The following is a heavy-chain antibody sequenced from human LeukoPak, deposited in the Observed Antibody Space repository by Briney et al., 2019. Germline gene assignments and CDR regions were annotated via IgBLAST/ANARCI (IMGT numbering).Heavy chain of an antibody. CDR1: GYTLTELS. J-gene: IGHJ4*02. CDR3: ATDSSGWLYFDY. D-gene: IGHD6-19*01. V-gene: IGHV1-24*01. CDR2: FDPEDGGT. Sequence: ASVKVSCKVSGYTLTELSMHWVRQAPGKGLEWVGGFDPEDGGTIYAQKFQGRVTMTEDTSTDTAYMELSSLRAEDTAVYYCATDSSGWLYFDYWGQGTLVTVSS.